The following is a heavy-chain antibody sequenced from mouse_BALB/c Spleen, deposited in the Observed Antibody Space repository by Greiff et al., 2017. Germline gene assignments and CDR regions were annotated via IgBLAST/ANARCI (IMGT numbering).Heavy chain of an antibody. CDR3: ARGGFITMATAWFAY. CDR1: GYTFTDYN. J-gene: IGHJ3*01. CDR2: IYPYNGGT. Sequence: EVQLQQSGPELVKPGASVKISCKAYGYTFTDYNMHWVKQSHGKSLEWIGYIYPYNGGTGYNQKFKSKATLTVDNSSSTAYMELRSLTSEDSAVYYCARGGFITMATAWFAYWGQGTLVTVSA. V-gene: IGHV1S29*02. D-gene: IGHD1-2*01.